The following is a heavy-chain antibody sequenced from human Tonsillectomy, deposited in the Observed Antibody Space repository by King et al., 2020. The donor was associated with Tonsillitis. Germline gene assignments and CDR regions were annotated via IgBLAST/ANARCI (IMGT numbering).Heavy chain of an antibody. D-gene: IGHD6-19*01. CDR1: GYSFTTYW. Sequence: VQLVESGAEVKKPGESLKISCKGSGYSFTTYWIAWVRQMPGKGLDWMGIIYPGDSDTRYSPSFQGQVTISADKSINTAYLQWSSLKASDTAMYYCARSGFYSSGYKDYWGKGTLVTVSS. CDR3: ARSGFYSSGYKDY. J-gene: IGHJ4*02. CDR2: IYPGDSDT. V-gene: IGHV5-51*01.